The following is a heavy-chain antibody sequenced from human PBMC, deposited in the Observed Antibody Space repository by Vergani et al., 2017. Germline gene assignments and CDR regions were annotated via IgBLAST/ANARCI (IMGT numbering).Heavy chain of an antibody. CDR1: GYTFTGYF. D-gene: IGHD1-26*01. J-gene: IGHJ4*02. Sequence: QVRLMQSAAEVKKPGASVRVSCKASGYTFTGYFIHWVRQAPGQGLEWMGWINPNRGVTNYGQKFHGRVTMTSDTSTNTVYMELSRLKSDDTAFYYCAKDRANSGAYPIDFWGPGTLVTVSS. CDR3: AKDRANSGAYPIDF. V-gene: IGHV1-2*02. CDR2: INPNRGVT.